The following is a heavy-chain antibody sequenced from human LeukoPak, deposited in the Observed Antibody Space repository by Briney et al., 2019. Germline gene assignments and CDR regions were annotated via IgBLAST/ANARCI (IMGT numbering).Heavy chain of an antibody. D-gene: IGHD6-19*01. Sequence: PGGSLRLSCATSGFTFSSSDMTWVRQAPGKGLEWVSSISSSSSYIYYADSVKGRFAISRDNAKNSLYLQMNSLRAEDTAVYYCARDQYHLYSSGWYPFDYWGQGTLVTVSS. V-gene: IGHV3-21*01. CDR3: ARDQYHLYSSGWYPFDY. CDR2: ISSSSSYI. J-gene: IGHJ4*02. CDR1: GFTFSSSD.